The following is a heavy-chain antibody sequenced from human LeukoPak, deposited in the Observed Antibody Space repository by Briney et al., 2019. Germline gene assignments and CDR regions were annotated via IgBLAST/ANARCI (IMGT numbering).Heavy chain of an antibody. J-gene: IGHJ5*02. CDR1: GGSISSSSYY. V-gene: IGHV4-39*07. D-gene: IGHD6-13*01. Sequence: SETLSLTCTVSGGSISSSSYYWGWIRQPPGKGLEWIGSIYYSGSTYYNPSLKSRVTISVDTSKNQFSLKLSSVTAADTAVYYCARFRISSSWYVWFDPWGQGTLVTVSS. CDR3: ARFRISSSWYVWFDP. CDR2: IYYSGST.